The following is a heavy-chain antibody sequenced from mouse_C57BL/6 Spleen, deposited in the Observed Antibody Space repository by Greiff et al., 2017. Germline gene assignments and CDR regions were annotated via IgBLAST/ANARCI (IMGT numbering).Heavy chain of an antibody. J-gene: IGHJ4*01. CDR2: IFPGSGST. Sequence: QVQLQQSGPELVKPGASVKISCKASGYTFTDYYINWVKQRPGQGLEWIGWIFPGSGSTYYNEKFKGKATLTVDKSSITAYMLLSSLTSEDSAVYFCAREDYDYAMDYWGQGTSVTVSS. D-gene: IGHD2-4*01. CDR3: AREDYDYAMDY. V-gene: IGHV1-75*01. CDR1: GYTFTDYY.